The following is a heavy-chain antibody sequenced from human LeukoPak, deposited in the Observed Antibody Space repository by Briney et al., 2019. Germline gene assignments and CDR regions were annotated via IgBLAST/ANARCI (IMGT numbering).Heavy chain of an antibody. J-gene: IGHJ6*03. CDR2: ISGSGGST. CDR3: AKGAARSGQYYMDV. V-gene: IGHV3-23*01. Sequence: TGGSLRLSCAASGFTFSSYAMSWVRQAPGKGLEWVSAISGSGGSTYYADSVKGRFTISRDNSKNTLYLQMNSLRAEDTAVYYCAKGAARSGQYYMDVWGKGTTVTVSS. CDR1: GFTFSSYA. D-gene: IGHD6-6*01.